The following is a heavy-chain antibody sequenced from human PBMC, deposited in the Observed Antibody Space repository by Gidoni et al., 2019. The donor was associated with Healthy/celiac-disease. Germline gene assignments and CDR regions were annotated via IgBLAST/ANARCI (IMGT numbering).Heavy chain of an antibody. Sequence: EVQLVESGGGLVQPGGSLRLSCAASGFTVSSNYMSWVRQAPGKGLEWVSVIYSGGSTYYADSVKGRLTISRDNSKNTMDLQMNSLRAEDTAGYYCAMGLLWFGELDDYWGQGTLVTVSS. V-gene: IGHV3-66*01. CDR1: GFTVSSNY. CDR2: IYSGGST. CDR3: AMGLLWFGELDDY. J-gene: IGHJ4*02. D-gene: IGHD3-10*01.